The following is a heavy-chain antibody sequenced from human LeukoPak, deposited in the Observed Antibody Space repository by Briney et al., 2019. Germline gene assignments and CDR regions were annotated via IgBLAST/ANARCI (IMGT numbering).Heavy chain of an antibody. D-gene: IGHD2-21*01. Sequence: PGGSLRLSCAASGFTFRSYAMNWVRQAPGKGLEWISNIRTNIENTMFYADSVKGRFTISRDDAKNSLSLQMNSLRDEDTAVYYCVRDHIYAFDIWGRGTTVTVSS. V-gene: IGHV3-48*02. CDR1: GFTFRSYA. CDR3: VRDHIYAFDI. CDR2: IRTNIENTM. J-gene: IGHJ3*02.